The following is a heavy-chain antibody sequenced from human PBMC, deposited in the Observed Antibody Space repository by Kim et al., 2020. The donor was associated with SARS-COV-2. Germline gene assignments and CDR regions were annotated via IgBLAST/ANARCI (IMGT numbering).Heavy chain of an antibody. D-gene: IGHD6-25*01. J-gene: IGHJ5*02. CDR3: ARGRAAGVSWFDP. Sequence: YAQKLQGRVTMTTDTSTSTAYMELRSLRSDDTAVYYCARGRAAGVSWFDPWGQGTLVTVSS. V-gene: IGHV1-18*01.